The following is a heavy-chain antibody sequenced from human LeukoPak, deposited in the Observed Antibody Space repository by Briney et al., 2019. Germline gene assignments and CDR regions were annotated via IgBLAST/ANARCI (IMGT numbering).Heavy chain of an antibody. CDR2: IYTSGST. V-gene: IGHV4-4*07. CDR1: GGSISSYY. Sequence: SETLSLTCTVSGGSISSYYWSWIRQPAGKGLEWIGRIYTSGSTNYNPSLKSRVTMSVDTSKNQFSLKLSSVTAADTAVYYCARGSIDYSSSWYGNWFDPWGQGTLVTVSS. CDR3: ARGSIDYSSSWYGNWFDP. D-gene: IGHD6-13*01. J-gene: IGHJ5*02.